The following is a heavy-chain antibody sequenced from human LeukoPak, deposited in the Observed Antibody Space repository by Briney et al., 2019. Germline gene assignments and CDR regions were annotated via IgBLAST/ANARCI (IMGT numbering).Heavy chain of an antibody. CDR2: IYSSGDT. CDR1: GGSISSYY. D-gene: IGHD1-26*01. V-gene: IGHV4-59*08. Sequence: PSETLSLTCTVSGGSISSYYWSWIRQSPGKGLEWIAYIYSSGDTNYNPSLRSRASISLDTSKNLCSLRLSSVTAADTAVYYCARHVIYSGGYSYRFDPWGLGTLVTVSS. CDR3: ARHVIYSGGYSYRFDP. J-gene: IGHJ5*02.